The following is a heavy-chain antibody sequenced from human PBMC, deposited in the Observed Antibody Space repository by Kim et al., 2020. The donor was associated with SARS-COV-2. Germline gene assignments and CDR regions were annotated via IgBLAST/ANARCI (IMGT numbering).Heavy chain of an antibody. Sequence: GNKNFAQKFQDGLTMTTDTSTSTAYMELRSLRSDETALYYCARVLFRAFDYWGQGTLVTVSS. D-gene: IGHD2-21*01. J-gene: IGHJ4*02. CDR3: ARVLFRAFDY. V-gene: IGHV1-18*01. CDR2: GNK.